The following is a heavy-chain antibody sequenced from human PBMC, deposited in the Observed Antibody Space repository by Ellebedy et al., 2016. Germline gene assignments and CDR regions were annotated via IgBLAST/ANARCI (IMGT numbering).Heavy chain of an antibody. CDR2: ISSDGGTN. V-gene: IGHV3-30*18. CDR3: AKEAAEAKEGAAAYLSYDY. Sequence: GESLKISXAASGFTFSTYGMHWVRQAPGKGLEWVAVISSDGGTNYYADSVKGRLTISRDNSKSTLYLQMNSLTAEDTAMYYCAKEAAEAKEGAAAYLSYDYWGQGTLVTVSS. CDR1: GFTFSTYG. D-gene: IGHD6-25*01. J-gene: IGHJ4*02.